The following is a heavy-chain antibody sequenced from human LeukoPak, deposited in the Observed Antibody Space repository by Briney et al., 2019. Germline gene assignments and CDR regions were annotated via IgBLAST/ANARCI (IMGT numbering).Heavy chain of an antibody. Sequence: PGGSLRLSRAASGFTFSNYAMSWVRQAPGKGLEWVSVISGSGATTYYADSVKGRFTISRDNSKNTLYLQVDSLRAEDTAVYYCAKGLWGAYYYGMDVWGQGTTVTVSS. D-gene: IGHD3-16*01. V-gene: IGHV3-23*01. J-gene: IGHJ6*02. CDR3: AKGLWGAYYYGMDV. CDR2: ISGSGATT. CDR1: GFTFSNYA.